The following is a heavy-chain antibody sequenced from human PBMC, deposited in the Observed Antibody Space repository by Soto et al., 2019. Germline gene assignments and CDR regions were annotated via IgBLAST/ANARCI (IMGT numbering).Heavy chain of an antibody. CDR2: ITSSSSHL. CDR3: ARVRYSGYDVTGDLGY. Sequence: EVQLVESGGGLVKPGGSLRLSCAATGFTFSTYTMNWVRQAPGKGLEWVSSITSSSSHLYYTDSVKGRFTISRDNAKNSLYLQMNSLRAEDTAVYYCARVRYSGYDVTGDLGYWGQGTLVTVSS. CDR1: GFTFSTYT. J-gene: IGHJ4*02. V-gene: IGHV3-21*01. D-gene: IGHD5-12*01.